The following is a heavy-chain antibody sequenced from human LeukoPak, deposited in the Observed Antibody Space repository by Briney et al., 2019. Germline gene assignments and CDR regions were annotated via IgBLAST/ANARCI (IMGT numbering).Heavy chain of an antibody. CDR3: ARGWEGYYYGSGIAFDI. Sequence: GGSLRLSCAASGFTFINNWIAWVRQAPGKGVEWVANIKHDGSEDYYLDSVKGRFTISRDNAKSSMWLQMNSLRAEDTAVYYCARGWEGYYYGSGIAFDIWGQGTMVTVSS. J-gene: IGHJ3*02. CDR1: GFTFINNW. CDR2: IKHDGSED. D-gene: IGHD3-10*01. V-gene: IGHV3-7*01.